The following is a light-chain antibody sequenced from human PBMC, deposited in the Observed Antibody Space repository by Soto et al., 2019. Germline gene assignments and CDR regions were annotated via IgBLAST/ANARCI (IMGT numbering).Light chain of an antibody. CDR1: QRVTSNY. V-gene: IGKV3-20*01. CDR2: GAS. CDR3: QQYDTSPET. J-gene: IGKJ1*01. Sequence: EIVLTQSPGTLSWSPGERATLCCGASQRVTSNYLAWYQQRPGQAPRLLIYGASTRATGIPDRFSGSGSGTDFTLTITRLEPEDVAVYYCQQYDTSPETFGQGTKVETK.